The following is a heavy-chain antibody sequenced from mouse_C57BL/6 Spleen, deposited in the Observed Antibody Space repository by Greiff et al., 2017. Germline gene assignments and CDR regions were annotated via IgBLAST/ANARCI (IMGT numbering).Heavy chain of an antibody. V-gene: IGHV1-62-2*01. Sequence: QVQLQQSGAELVKPGASVKLSCKASGYTFTEYTIPWVKQRSGQGLEWIGWFYPGSGSIKYIEKFKDQATLSADKSSSPVYMGLSRLTSEDSAVYFCARHGYSNYVSYYAMDYWGQGNSVTVSS. CDR1: GYTFTEYT. CDR3: ARHGYSNYVSYYAMDY. D-gene: IGHD2-5*01. J-gene: IGHJ4*01. CDR2: FYPGSGSI.